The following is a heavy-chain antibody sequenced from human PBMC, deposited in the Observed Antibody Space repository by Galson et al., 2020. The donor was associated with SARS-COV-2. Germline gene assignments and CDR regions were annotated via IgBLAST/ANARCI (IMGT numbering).Heavy chain of an antibody. CDR3: ARTSTPEGGLRVGMDV. Sequence: SETLSLTCTVSGGSISSYYWSWIRQPPGKGLEWIGYIYYSGSTNYNPSLKSRVTISVDTSKNQFSLKLSSVTAADTAVYYCARTSTPEGGLRVGMDVWGQGTTVTVSS. CDR2: IYYSGST. J-gene: IGHJ6*02. CDR1: GGSISSYY. D-gene: IGHD5-12*01. V-gene: IGHV4-59*01.